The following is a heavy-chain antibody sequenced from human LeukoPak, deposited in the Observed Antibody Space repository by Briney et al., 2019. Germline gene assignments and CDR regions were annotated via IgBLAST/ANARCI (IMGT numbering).Heavy chain of an antibody. Sequence: GGSLRLPCAASGFTFSSYAMYWVRQAPGKGLEWVSGIFGSGGSTHYADSVKGRFTISRDNSKNTVYLEMNSLRAEDTAVYYCAKTTTGYSSGRFPGWPVDYWGQGTLVTVSS. CDR2: IFGSGGST. D-gene: IGHD6-19*01. CDR1: GFTFSSYA. V-gene: IGHV3-23*01. J-gene: IGHJ4*02. CDR3: AKTTTGYSSGRFPGWPVDY.